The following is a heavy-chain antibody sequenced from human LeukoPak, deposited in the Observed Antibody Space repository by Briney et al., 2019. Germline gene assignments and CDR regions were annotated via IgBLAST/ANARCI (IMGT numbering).Heavy chain of an antibody. CDR1: GDSISSGRYY. D-gene: IGHD5-18*01. CDR2: FYTSGST. V-gene: IGHV4-61*02. J-gene: IGHJ3*02. Sequence: SQTLSLTCTVSGDSISSGRYYWSWIRQPAGKGLEWIGRFYTSGSTNYNPSLKSRVTISVDTSRNQFSLKLSSVTAADTAVYYCARPGIYSYGKNAFDIWGQGTMVTVSS. CDR3: ARPGIYSYGKNAFDI.